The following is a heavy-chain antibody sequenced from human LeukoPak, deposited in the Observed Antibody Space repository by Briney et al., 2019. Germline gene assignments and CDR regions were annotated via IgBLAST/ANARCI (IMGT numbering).Heavy chain of an antibody. CDR1: GYTFTAYY. V-gene: IGHV1-2*02. Sequence: ASMKVSCKASGYTFTAYYIHWVRQAPGQGLEWMGWINPASGGTSYAQKFQGRVTMTSDTSISTACMELSRLRSDDTAVYFCARAGGGYSSGWGAFDIWGQGTMVTVSS. CDR3: ARAGGGYSSGWGAFDI. J-gene: IGHJ3*02. D-gene: IGHD5-18*01. CDR2: INPASGGT.